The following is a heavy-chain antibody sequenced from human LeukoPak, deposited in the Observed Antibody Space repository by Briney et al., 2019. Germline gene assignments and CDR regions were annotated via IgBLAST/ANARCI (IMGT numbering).Heavy chain of an antibody. CDR1: GGSISSGGYS. D-gene: IGHD4-23*01. Sequence: PSQTLSLTCAVSGGSISSGGYSWSWIRQPPGKGLEWIGYIYHSGSTYYNPSLMSRATMSIDRSKNQFSLKLSSVTAADTAVYYCARAGGNIFVYWGQGTLVTVSS. V-gene: IGHV4-30-2*01. J-gene: IGHJ4*02. CDR2: IYHSGST. CDR3: ARAGGNIFVY.